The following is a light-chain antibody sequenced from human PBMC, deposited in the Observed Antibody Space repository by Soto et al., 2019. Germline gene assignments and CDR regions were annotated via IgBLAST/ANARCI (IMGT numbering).Light chain of an antibody. CDR2: GAS. V-gene: IGKV3-15*01. J-gene: IGKJ4*01. Sequence: EIVMTQSPATPSVSPGERATLSCRASQSVSSNLAWYQQKPGQAPRLLIYGASTRATGIPARFSGSGSGTEFTLTISSLQSEDFAVYYCQQYNNWPVTFGGGTKVDIK. CDR1: QSVSSN. CDR3: QQYNNWPVT.